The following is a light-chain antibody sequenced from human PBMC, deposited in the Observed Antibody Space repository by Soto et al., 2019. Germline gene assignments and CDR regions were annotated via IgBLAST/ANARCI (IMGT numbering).Light chain of an antibody. J-gene: IGKJ3*01. CDR2: AAS. Sequence: DIQMTQSPSSLSASVGDRVTITCRASQGITNSLAWYQQKPGKIPKLLIYAASTLESVVPSRFSGSGSGTDFTLPLSILQPEDVATYYCQRYSSALFTFGPGTKVDI. V-gene: IGKV1-27*01. CDR3: QRYSSALFT. CDR1: QGITNS.